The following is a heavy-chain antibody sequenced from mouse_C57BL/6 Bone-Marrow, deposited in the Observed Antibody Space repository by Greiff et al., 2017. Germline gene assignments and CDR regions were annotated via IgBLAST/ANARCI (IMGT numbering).Heavy chain of an antibody. CDR2: ISDGGSYT. V-gene: IGHV5-4*01. J-gene: IGHJ3*01. CDR3: AKEITTGVPDGAY. D-gene: IGHD1-1*01. Sequence: EVKLVESGGGLVKPGGSLKLSCAASGFTFSSYAMSWVRQTPEKRLEWVATISDGGSYTYYPDNVKGRFTISRDNAKNNLYLQMSHLKSEDTAMYYCAKEITTGVPDGAYWGQGTLVTVSA. CDR1: GFTFSSYA.